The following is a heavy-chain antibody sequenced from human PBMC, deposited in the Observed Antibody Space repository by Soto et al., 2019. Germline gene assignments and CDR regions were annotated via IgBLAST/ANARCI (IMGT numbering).Heavy chain of an antibody. CDR2: IIPIAAIA. CDR1: EGTFSRYT. J-gene: IGHJ5*02. D-gene: IGHD3-10*01. Sequence: QVQLVQSGAEVKRPGSSVKVSCKASEGTFSRYTISWVRQAPGQGLEWMGRIIPIAAIANYTQKFQGRVTITVDKSSTTAYMELSSLRSDDTDVYYCARGSTIVRGAPSWFDPWGQGTLVTVSS. CDR3: ARGSTIVRGAPSWFDP. V-gene: IGHV1-69*02.